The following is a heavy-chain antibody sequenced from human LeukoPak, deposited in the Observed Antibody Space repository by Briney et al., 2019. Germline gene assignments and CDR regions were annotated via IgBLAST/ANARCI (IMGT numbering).Heavy chain of an antibody. D-gene: IGHD3-22*01. CDR2: ISYDGSNK. Sequence: GGSLRLSCAASGFTFSSYGMHWVRQAPGKGLEWVAVISYDGSNKYYADSVKGRFTISRDNSKNTLYLRMNSLRAEDTAVYYCAKDVKGRRITMIVAGYDYWGQGTLVTVSS. V-gene: IGHV3-30*18. J-gene: IGHJ4*02. CDR3: AKDVKGRRITMIVAGYDY. CDR1: GFTFSSYG.